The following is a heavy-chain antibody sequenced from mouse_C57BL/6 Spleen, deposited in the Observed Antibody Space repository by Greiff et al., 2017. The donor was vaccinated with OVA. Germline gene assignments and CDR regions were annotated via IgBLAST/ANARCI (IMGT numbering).Heavy chain of an antibody. CDR1: GYAFSSSW. CDR2: IYPGDGDT. V-gene: IGHV1-82*01. CDR3: ARGGPGWYVDV. J-gene: IGHJ1*03. Sequence: VQLQQSGPELVKPGASVQISCKASGYAFSSSWMNWVKQRPGKGLEWIGRIYPGDGDTNYNGKFKGKATLTADKSSSTAYKQLSSLTSEDSAVYFCARGGPGWYVDVWGTGTTVTVAS.